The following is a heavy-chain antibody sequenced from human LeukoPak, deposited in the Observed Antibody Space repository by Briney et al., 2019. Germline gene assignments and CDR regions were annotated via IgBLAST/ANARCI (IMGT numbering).Heavy chain of an antibody. V-gene: IGHV4-4*07. J-gene: IGHJ3*02. CDR1: GGSISSYY. CDR3: ARDPGGIVGATTNAFDI. D-gene: IGHD1-26*01. Sequence: PSETLSLTCTVSGGSISSYYWSWIRQPAGKGLEWIGRIYTSGSTNYNPSLKSRVTISVDKSKNQFSLKLSSVTAADTAVYYCARDPGGIVGATTNAFDIWGQGTMVTASS. CDR2: IYTSGST.